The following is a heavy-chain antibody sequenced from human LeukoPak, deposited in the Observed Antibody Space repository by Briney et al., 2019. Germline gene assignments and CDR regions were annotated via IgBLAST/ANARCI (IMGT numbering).Heavy chain of an antibody. CDR2: ISSSSSYI. V-gene: IGHV3-21*01. CDR3: ARALRFGVAAPLGVDY. J-gene: IGHJ4*02. D-gene: IGHD3-3*01. Sequence: GGSLRLSCAASGFTFSSYSMNWVRQAPGKGLEWVSSISSSSSYIYYADSVKGRFTISRDNAKNSLYLQMNSLRAEDTAVYYCARALRFGVAAPLGVDYWGQGTLVTVSS. CDR1: GFTFSSYS.